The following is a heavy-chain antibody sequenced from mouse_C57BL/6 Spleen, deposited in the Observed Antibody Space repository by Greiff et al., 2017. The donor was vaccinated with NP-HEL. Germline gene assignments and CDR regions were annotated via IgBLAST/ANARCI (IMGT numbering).Heavy chain of an antibody. J-gene: IGHJ2*01. CDR1: GYTFTSYW. CDR3: ARGGVYYYGSRD. Sequence: VQLQQSGTELVKPGASVKLSCKASGYTFTSYWMHWVKQRPGQGLEWIGNINPSNGGTNYNEKFKSKATLTVDKSSSTAYMQLSSLTSEDSAVYYCARGGVYYYGSRDWGQGTTLTVSS. D-gene: IGHD1-1*01. CDR2: INPSNGGT. V-gene: IGHV1-53*01.